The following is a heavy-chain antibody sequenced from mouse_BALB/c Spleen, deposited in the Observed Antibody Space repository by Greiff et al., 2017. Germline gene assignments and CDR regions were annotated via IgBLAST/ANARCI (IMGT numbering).Heavy chain of an antibody. D-gene: IGHD2-4*01. CDR2: ISTYYGNT. CDR1: SYTFTDYA. Sequence: QVQLQQSGPELVRPGVSVKISCKGSSYTFTDYAMHWVKQSHAKSLEWIGVISTYYGNTNYNQKFKGKATMTVDKSSSTAYMELARLTSEDSAVYYCAREGIYYDYAWFAYWGQGTLVTVSA. V-gene: IGHV1-67*01. J-gene: IGHJ3*01. CDR3: AREGIYYDYAWFAY.